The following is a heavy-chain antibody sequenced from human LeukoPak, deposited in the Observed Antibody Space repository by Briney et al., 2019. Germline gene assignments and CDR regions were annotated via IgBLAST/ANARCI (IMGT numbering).Heavy chain of an antibody. Sequence: PSETLSLTCTVSGGSISSSSYYWGWIRQPPGKGLEWIGSIYYSGSTYYNPSLKSRVTISVDTSKNQFSLKLSSVTAADTAVYYCARSSWSLFDYWGQGTLVTVSS. J-gene: IGHJ4*02. D-gene: IGHD1-26*01. CDR3: ARSSWSLFDY. CDR2: IYYSGST. V-gene: IGHV4-39*07. CDR1: GGSISSSSYY.